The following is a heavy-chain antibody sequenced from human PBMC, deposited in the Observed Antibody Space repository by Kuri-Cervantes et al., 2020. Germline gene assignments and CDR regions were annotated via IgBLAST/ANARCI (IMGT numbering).Heavy chain of an antibody. V-gene: IGHV1-18*01. D-gene: IGHD3-3*01. J-gene: IGHJ6*02. CDR1: GYTFTSYG. Sequence: ASVKVSCKASGYTFTSYGISWVRQAPGQGLEWMGWISGNNGNTKYGQRLQDRITMTTDTSTTTAYMELRSLRSDDTAIYYCARDRYDFWSGDYGMDVWGQGTSVTVSS. CDR2: ISGNNGNT. CDR3: ARDRYDFWSGDYGMDV.